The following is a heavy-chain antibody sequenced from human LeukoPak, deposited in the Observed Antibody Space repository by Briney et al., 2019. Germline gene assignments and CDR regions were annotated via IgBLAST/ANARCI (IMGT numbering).Heavy chain of an antibody. CDR3: ARHVTSIAAAGTVDY. CDR2: IYHSGST. D-gene: IGHD6-13*01. J-gene: IGHJ4*02. V-gene: IGHV4-38-2*01. Sequence: SETLSLTCAVSGYSISSGYYWGWIRQPPGKGLEWIGGIYHSGSTYYNPSLKSRVTISVDTSKNQFSLKLSSVTAADTAVYYCARHVTSIAAAGTVDYWGQGTLVTVSS. CDR1: GYSISSGYY.